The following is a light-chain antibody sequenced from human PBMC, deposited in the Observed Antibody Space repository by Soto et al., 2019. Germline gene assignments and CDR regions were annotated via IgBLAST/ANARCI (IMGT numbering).Light chain of an antibody. Sequence: QSVLTQPPSVSAAPGQKVTSSCSGGSSNIGNNYVSWYQQLPGTAPKLVIYENNRRPSGIPDRFSGSKSGTSATLGITGLQAGDEADYFCGTWDSGLSVVFGGGTKLTVL. CDR3: GTWDSGLSVV. CDR1: SSNIGNNY. J-gene: IGLJ2*01. CDR2: ENN. V-gene: IGLV1-51*02.